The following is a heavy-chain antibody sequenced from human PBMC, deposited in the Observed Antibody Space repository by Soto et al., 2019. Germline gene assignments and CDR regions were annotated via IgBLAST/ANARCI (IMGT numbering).Heavy chain of an antibody. CDR3: AIFGAATFRAFDP. Sequence: GESLKISCKGSGYRFTDYWIGWVRQMPGKCLEWMGIIYPGDSDTRYSPSFQGQVTISADKSISTAYLQWSSLKASDTAMYYCAIFGAATFRAFDPWGQGTLVTVSS. CDR1: GYRFTDYW. D-gene: IGHD2-15*01. J-gene: IGHJ5*02. CDR2: IYPGDSDT. V-gene: IGHV5-51*01.